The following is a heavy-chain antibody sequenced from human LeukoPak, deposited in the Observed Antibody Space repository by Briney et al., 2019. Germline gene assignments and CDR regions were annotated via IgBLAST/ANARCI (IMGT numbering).Heavy chain of an antibody. J-gene: IGHJ4*02. V-gene: IGHV3-15*01. CDR3: TTHMSMVRGVITDY. CDR2: IKSKTDGGTT. Sequence: GGSLRLSCAASGFTFSNAWMSWVRQAPGKGLEWVGRIKSKTDGGTTDYAAPVKGRFTISRDDSKNTLYLQMNSLKTEDTAVYYCTTHMSMVRGVITDYWGQGTLVTVSS. CDR1: GFTFSNAW. D-gene: IGHD3-10*01.